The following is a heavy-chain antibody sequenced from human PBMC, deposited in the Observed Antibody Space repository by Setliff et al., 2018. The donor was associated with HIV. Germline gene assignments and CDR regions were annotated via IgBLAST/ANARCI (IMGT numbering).Heavy chain of an antibody. J-gene: IGHJ4*02. CDR3: AKDRSGSYRTFDY. V-gene: IGHV4-39*07. CDR1: GASSIYY. Sequence: SETLSLTCTVSGASSIYYWGWIRQPPGKGLEWIGSVYHRGNTYYNPSLKSRLTISIDTSKNQFSLELNSVTAADTAVYYCAKDRSGSYRTFDYWGPGILVTV. D-gene: IGHD1-26*01. CDR2: VYHRGNT.